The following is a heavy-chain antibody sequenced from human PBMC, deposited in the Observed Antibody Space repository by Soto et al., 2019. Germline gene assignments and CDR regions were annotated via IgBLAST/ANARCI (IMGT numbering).Heavy chain of an antibody. V-gene: IGHV4-34*01. CDR3: ARVVPAPYNWFDP. Sequence: SETLSLTCAVYGGSXSGYYWSWIRQPPGKGLEWIGEINHSGSTNYNPSLKSRVTISVDTSKNQFSLKLSSVTAADTAVYYCARVVPAPYNWFDPWGQGTLVTVSS. J-gene: IGHJ5*02. CDR2: INHSGST. CDR1: GGSXSGYY. D-gene: IGHD2-2*01.